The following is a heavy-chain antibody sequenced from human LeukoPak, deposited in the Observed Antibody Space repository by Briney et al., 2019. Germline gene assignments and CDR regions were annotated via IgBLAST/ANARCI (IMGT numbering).Heavy chain of an antibody. CDR3: ARGGGFGYSRGRGAFDI. V-gene: IGHV1-46*01. J-gene: IGHJ3*02. Sequence: ASVKVSCKASGYTFTSYYMHWVRQAPGQGLEWMGMINPSGGSTSYAQKFQGRVTMTRDTSTSTVYMELSSLRSEDTAVYYCARGGGFGYSRGRGAFDIWGQGTMVTVSS. CDR2: INPSGGST. CDR1: GYTFTSYY. D-gene: IGHD6-13*01.